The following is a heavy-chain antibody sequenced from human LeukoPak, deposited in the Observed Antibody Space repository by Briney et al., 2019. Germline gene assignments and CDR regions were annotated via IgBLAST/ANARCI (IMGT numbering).Heavy chain of an antibody. CDR3: ARGGHYGDEAFDI. CDR2: INHSGST. V-gene: IGHV4-34*01. J-gene: IGHJ3*02. CDR1: GGSFSGYY. D-gene: IGHD4-17*01. Sequence: SETLSLTCAVYGGSFSGYYWSWIRQPPGRGLEWIGEINHSGSTNYNPSLKSRVTISVDTSKNQFPLKLSSVTAADTAVYYCARGGHYGDEAFDIWGQGTMVTVSS.